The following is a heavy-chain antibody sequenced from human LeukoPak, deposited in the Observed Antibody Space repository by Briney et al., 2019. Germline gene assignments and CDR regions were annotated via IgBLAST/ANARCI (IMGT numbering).Heavy chain of an antibody. CDR1: GYTSTGYY. D-gene: IGHD6-6*01. CDR3: AREYSSSSGFDY. Sequence: ASVKVSCKASGYTSTGYYMHWVRQAPGQGLEWMGWINPNSGGTNYAQKFQGRVTMTRDTSISTAYMELSRLRSDDTAVYYCAREYSSSSGFDYWGQGTLVTVSS. V-gene: IGHV1-2*02. J-gene: IGHJ4*02. CDR2: INPNSGGT.